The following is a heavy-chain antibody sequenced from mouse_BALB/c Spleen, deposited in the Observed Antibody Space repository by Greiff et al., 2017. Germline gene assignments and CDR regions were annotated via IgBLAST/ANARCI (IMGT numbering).Heavy chain of an antibody. V-gene: IGHV1S81*02. Sequence: QVQLQQPGAELVKPGASVKLSCKASGYTFTSYWMHWVKQRPGQGLEWIGEINPSNGRTNYNEKFKSKATLTVDKSSSTAYMQLSSLTSEDSAVYYCARCDGYYLYYAMDYWGQGTSVTVSS. CDR2: INPSNGRT. CDR1: GYTFTSYW. CDR3: ARCDGYYLYYAMDY. J-gene: IGHJ4*01. D-gene: IGHD2-3*01.